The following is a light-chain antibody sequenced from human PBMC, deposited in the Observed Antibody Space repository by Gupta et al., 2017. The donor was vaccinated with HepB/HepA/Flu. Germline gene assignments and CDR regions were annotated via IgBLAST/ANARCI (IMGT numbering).Light chain of an antibody. Sequence: DIVLSQSPATLSLFPGERATLSCRASQSVHNLLAWYQQNPGQAPRLLIYEVFNRATGIPARFSGSGSGTDFTLTISSLEPEDFAVYYCQQRNSWPLTFGEGTKVKIK. V-gene: IGKV3-11*01. CDR1: QSVHNL. CDR3: QQRNSWPLT. J-gene: IGKJ4*01. CDR2: EVF.